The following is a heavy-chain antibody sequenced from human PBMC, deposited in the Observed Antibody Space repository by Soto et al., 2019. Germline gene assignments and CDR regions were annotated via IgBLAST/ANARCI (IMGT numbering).Heavy chain of an antibody. Sequence: GGSLRLSCVASGFTLTNNGMHWVRQAPGQGLEWVAVISSDGSSNYYGYSVMGRFTISRDNSKNTLFLEMNSLRSEDTAVYYCAKDRGLAESGRWSHYYYGMDVWGQGTTVTVSS. J-gene: IGHJ6*02. CDR1: GFTLTNNG. CDR2: ISSDGSSN. D-gene: IGHD1-26*01. V-gene: IGHV3-30*18. CDR3: AKDRGLAESGRWSHYYYGMDV.